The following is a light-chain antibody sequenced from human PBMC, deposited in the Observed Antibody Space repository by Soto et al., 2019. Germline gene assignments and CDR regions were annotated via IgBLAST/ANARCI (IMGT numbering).Light chain of an antibody. V-gene: IGKV1-39*01. CDR1: QSISMY. CDR2: AAS. Sequence: DIQMTQSPSSLSASVGDRVTITCRASQSISMYLNWYQQKPGKAPKLLIFAASSLQGGVPSRFSGSGSGTDFTLTISSLQPEDFATYYCQQSYSTPKTFGQGTKVEIK. J-gene: IGKJ1*01. CDR3: QQSYSTPKT.